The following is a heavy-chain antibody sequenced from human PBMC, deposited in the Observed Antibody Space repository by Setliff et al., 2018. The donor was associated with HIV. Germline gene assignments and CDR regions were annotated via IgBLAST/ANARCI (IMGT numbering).Heavy chain of an antibody. V-gene: IGHV1-46*03. J-gene: IGHJ4*02. CDR1: GYTFTSYY. Sequence: ASVKVSCKASGYTFTSYYVHWVRQAPGQGLEWMGIINPISGNTNYAQNFQGRVTMTRDTSTSIVYMELGSLRSEDTAVYYCARGPTRSGAVYDSDGYYLRFFDYWGQGALVTVSS. CDR3: ARGPTRSGAVYDSDGYYLRFFDY. CDR2: INPISGNT. D-gene: IGHD3-22*01.